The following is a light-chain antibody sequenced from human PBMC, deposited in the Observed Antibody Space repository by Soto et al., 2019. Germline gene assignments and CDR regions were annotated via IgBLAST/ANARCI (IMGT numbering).Light chain of an antibody. CDR1: QSISSW. V-gene: IGKV1-5*02. CDR3: QQYNSYL. Sequence: IQITPSPSTPSAFLGDRVTILCRASQSISSWLAWYQQKPGKAPKLLIYDASSLESGVPSRFSGSGSGTEFTLTISSLQPDDFATYYCQQYNSYLFGGGTKVDIK. CDR2: DAS. J-gene: IGKJ4*01.